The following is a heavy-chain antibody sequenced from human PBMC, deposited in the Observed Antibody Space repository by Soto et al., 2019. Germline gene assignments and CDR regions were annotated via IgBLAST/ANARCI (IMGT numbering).Heavy chain of an antibody. Sequence: PSETLSLTCSASGGSMSEYFWSWIRQSPGKGLEWIGYIYYLGSTDYNPSLKSRVTISVDTSKRQFSLRLTSVTAADTAVYYCARDGYDGSGSPYPAYWGPGTQVTVS. CDR3: ARDGYDGSGSPYPAY. CDR2: IYYLGST. D-gene: IGHD3-10*01. J-gene: IGHJ4*02. V-gene: IGHV4-59*01. CDR1: GGSMSEYF.